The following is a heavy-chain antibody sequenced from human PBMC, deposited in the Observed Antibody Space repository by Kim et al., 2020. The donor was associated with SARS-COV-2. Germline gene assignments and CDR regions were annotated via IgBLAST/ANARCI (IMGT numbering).Heavy chain of an antibody. V-gene: IGHV3-21*01. CDR2: ISSSSSYI. J-gene: IGHJ4*02. D-gene: IGHD3-10*01. Sequence: GGSLRLSCAASGFTFSSYSMNWVRQAPGKGLEWVSSISSSSSYIYYADSVKGRFTISRDNAKNSLYLQMNSLRAEDTAVYYCARAWFPYYFDYWGQGTLVTVSS. CDR3: ARAWFPYYFDY. CDR1: GFTFSSYS.